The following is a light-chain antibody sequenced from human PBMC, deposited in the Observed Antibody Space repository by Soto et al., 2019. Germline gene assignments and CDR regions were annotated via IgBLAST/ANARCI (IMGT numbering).Light chain of an antibody. CDR1: TGTVTSGHY. V-gene: IGLV7-43*01. J-gene: IGLJ2*01. CDR2: STD. Sequence: QAVVTQEPSLTVSPGGTVTLTCASSTGTVTSGHYPNWLQQKPGQAPRALIYSTDTRHPWTPARFSGSLLGGKAALTLSGVQPEDEADYYCLLYYGGAVVFGGGTKLTVL. CDR3: LLYYGGAVV.